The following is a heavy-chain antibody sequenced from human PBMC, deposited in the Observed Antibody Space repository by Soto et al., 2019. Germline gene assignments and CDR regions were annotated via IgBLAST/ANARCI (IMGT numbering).Heavy chain of an antibody. Sequence: SLTCAVYGGSFSGYYWGWIRQPPGKGLEWIGEINHSGSTNYNPSLKSRVTISVDTSKNQFSLKLSSVTAADTAVYYCARITYVWGSYRVYKPPDYWGQGTLVTVSS. J-gene: IGHJ4*02. CDR3: ARITYVWGSYRVYKPPDY. CDR2: INHSGST. D-gene: IGHD3-16*02. CDR1: GGSFSGYY. V-gene: IGHV4-34*01.